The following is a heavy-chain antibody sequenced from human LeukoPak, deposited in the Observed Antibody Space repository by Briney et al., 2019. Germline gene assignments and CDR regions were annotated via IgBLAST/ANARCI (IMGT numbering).Heavy chain of an antibody. CDR2: ITGDGGTT. CDR3: AKGHFGAGHY. CDR1: GIPFGDYT. V-gene: IGHV3-43*02. D-gene: IGHD3-3*01. Sequence: GGSLKPSCAAPGIPFGDYTMHWFRQPPGGGLQWVSLITGDGGTTSYAGSVKGRFTISRDNSKNSLYLHMNSLRNEDTALYYCAKGHFGAGHYWGQGTLVTVSS. J-gene: IGHJ4*02.